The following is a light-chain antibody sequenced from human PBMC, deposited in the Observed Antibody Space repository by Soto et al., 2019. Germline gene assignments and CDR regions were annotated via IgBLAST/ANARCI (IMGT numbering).Light chain of an antibody. CDR1: QSISSY. CDR2: AAS. J-gene: IGKJ1*01. V-gene: IGKV1-39*01. CDR3: QQSYSTPPRT. Sequence: DIQMTQSPSSLSAAVGDRVTITCRASQSISSYLNWYQQKPGKAPKLLIYAASSLQSGVPSRFSGSGSWTDFTLTISSLHPEDFATYYCQQSYSTPPRTFAQGTKVEIK.